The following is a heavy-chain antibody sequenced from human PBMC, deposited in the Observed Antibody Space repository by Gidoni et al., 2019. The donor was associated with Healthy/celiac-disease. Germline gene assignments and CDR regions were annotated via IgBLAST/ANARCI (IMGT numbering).Heavy chain of an antibody. J-gene: IGHJ4*02. Sequence: QITLKESGPTLVKPTQTLTLTCTFSGFSLSTSGVGVGWIRQPPGKALEWLALIYWNDDKRYSPSLKSRLTITKDTSKNQVVLTMTNMDPVDTATYYCAHGRGVTLAFDYWGQGTLVTVSS. CDR1: GFSLSTSGVG. CDR2: IYWNDDK. V-gene: IGHV2-5*01. CDR3: AHGRGVTLAFDY. D-gene: IGHD3-10*01.